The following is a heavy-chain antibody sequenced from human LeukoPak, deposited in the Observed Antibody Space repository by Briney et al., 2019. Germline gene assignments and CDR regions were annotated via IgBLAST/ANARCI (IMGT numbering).Heavy chain of an antibody. Sequence: PGGSLRLSCAASGFTFSSYWMSWVRQAPGKGLEWVANIKQDGSEKYYVDSVKGRFTISRDNAKNSLYLQMNSLRAEDTAVYYCAREEVGYSYGLYYFDYWGQGTLVTVSS. D-gene: IGHD5-18*01. CDR3: AREEVGYSYGLYYFDY. J-gene: IGHJ4*02. V-gene: IGHV3-7*01. CDR2: IKQDGSEK. CDR1: GFTFSSYW.